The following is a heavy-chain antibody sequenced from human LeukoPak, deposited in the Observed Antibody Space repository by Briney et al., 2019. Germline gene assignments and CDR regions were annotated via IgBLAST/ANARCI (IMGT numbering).Heavy chain of an antibody. D-gene: IGHD1-26*01. Sequence: NPGGSLRLSCAASGFTLSHYEMNWVRQAPGKGLEWVSSISSSSSYIYYADSVKGRFTISRDNAKNSLYLQMNSLRAEDTAVYYCARDSYSGSYFSDYWGQGTLVTVSS. J-gene: IGHJ4*02. V-gene: IGHV3-21*01. CDR2: ISSSSSYI. CDR1: GFTLSHYE. CDR3: ARDSYSGSYFSDY.